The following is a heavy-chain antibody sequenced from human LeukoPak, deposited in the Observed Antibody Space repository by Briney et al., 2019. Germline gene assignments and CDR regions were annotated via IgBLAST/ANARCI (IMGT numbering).Heavy chain of an antibody. V-gene: IGHV4-59*01. D-gene: IGHD6-19*01. Sequence: ASETLSLTCTVSGGTISSYYWSWIRQPPGKGLEWIGYINYSGSTNYNPSLKSRVTISVDTSKNQLSLKLSSVTAADTAVYYCARKTVAGYFDYWGQGTLVTVSS. CDR1: GGTISSYY. J-gene: IGHJ4*02. CDR3: ARKTVAGYFDY. CDR2: INYSGST.